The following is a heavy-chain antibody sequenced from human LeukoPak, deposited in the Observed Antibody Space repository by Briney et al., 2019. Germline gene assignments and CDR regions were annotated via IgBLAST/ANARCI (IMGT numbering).Heavy chain of an antibody. D-gene: IGHD6-19*01. Sequence: VASVKVSCKASGYTFTGYYMHWVRQAPGQGLEWMGWINTNTRNPTYAQGFTGRFVFSLDTTVSTAYLQISSLKAEDTAVYYCARGRGAVAGTGNTLYFDYWGEGTLPGVSS. CDR2: INTNTRNP. CDR3: ARGRGAVAGTGNTLYFDY. CDR1: GYTFTGYY. V-gene: IGHV7-4-1*02. J-gene: IGHJ4*02.